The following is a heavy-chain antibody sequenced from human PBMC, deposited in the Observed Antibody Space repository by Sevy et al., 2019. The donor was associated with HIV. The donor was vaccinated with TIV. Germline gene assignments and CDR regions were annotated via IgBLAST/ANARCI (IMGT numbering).Heavy chain of an antibody. V-gene: IGHV3-74*01. J-gene: IGHJ4*02. CDR1: GFTFSSYW. D-gene: IGHD2-15*01. CDR3: ARDTAQGYCSGGSCFIDY. CDR2: INSDGSST. Sequence: GGSLRLSCAASGFTFSSYWMHWVRQAPWKGLVWVSRINSDGSSTSYADSVKGRFTISRDNAKNTLYLQMNSLRAEDTAVYYCARDTAQGYCSGGSCFIDYWGQGTLVTVSS.